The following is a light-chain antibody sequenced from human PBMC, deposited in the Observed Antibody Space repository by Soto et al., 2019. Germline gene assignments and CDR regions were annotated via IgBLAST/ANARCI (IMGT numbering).Light chain of an antibody. CDR1: SSDIGAYNR. J-gene: IGLJ1*01. Sequence: QSVLTQPPSVSGSPGQSVAISCTGTSSDIGAYNRVSWYQQPPGTAPKLMIYDVNNRPSGVPDRFSGSKSGNTASLTISGLQADDEADYYCSSFTSSNTYVFGTGTKLTAL. V-gene: IGLV2-18*02. CDR2: DVN. CDR3: SSFTSSNTYV.